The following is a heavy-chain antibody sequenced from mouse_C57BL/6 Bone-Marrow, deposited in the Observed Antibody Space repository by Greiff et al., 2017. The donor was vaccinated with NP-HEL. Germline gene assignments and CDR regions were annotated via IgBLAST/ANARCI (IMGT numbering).Heavy chain of an antibody. V-gene: IGHV1-81*01. Sequence: QVQLQQSGAELARPGASVKLSCKASGYTFTSYGISWVKQRTGQGLEWIGEIYPRSGNTYYNEKFKGKATLTADKSSSTAYMELRSLTSEDSAVYFCGRSIYYGYDVFAYWGQGTLVTVSA. CDR3: GRSIYYGYDVFAY. CDR1: GYTFTSYG. J-gene: IGHJ3*01. CDR2: IYPRSGNT. D-gene: IGHD2-2*01.